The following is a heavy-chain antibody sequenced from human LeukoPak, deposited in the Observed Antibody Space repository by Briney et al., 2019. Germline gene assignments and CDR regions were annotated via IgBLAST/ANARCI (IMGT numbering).Heavy chain of an antibody. D-gene: IGHD1-26*01. CDR2: ISAYNGNT. CDR1: GYTFTSYG. CDR3: ARDEEWVGATRQFDC. Sequence: ASVKVSCKASGYTFTSYGISWVRQAPGQGLEWMGWISAYNGNTNYAQKLQGRVTMTTDTSTSTAYMELRSLRSDDTAVYYCARDEEWVGATRQFDCWGQGTLVTVSS. V-gene: IGHV1-18*01. J-gene: IGHJ4*02.